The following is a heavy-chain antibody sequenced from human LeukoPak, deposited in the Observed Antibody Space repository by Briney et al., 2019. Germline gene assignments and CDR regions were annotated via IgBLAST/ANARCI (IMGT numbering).Heavy chain of an antibody. CDR2: ISSSGSTI. V-gene: IGHV3-11*04. CDR1: GFTFSDYY. CDR3: ARGRDGYNLVDAFDI. J-gene: IGHJ3*02. D-gene: IGHD5-24*01. Sequence: PEGSLRLSCAASGFTFSDYYMSWIRQAPGKGLEWVSYISSSGSTIYYADSVKGRFTISRDNAKNSLYLQMNSLRAEDTAVYYCARGRDGYNLVDAFDIWGQGIMVTVSS.